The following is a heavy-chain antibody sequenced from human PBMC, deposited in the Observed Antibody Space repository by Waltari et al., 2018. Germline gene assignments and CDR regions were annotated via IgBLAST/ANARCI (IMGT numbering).Heavy chain of an antibody. Sequence: QLKLQESGPGLVKPSGTLSLTCGVSGDSMSSSDCWSWVRQPPGKGLEWVGQVRGDGRTNYNPPFASRVTMSLDTSNNRFSLTMTSATAADTAVYYCARDRGRGLYLDSWGPGTLVTVSP. V-gene: IGHV4-4*02. J-gene: IGHJ4*02. D-gene: IGHD2-15*01. CDR3: ARDRGRGLYLDS. CDR1: GDSMSSSDC. CDR2: VRGDGRT.